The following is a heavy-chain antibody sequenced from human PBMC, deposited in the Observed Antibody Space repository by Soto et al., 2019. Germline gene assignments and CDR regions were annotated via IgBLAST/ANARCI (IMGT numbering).Heavy chain of an antibody. D-gene: IGHD2-21*02. CDR3: ARVAPYGGNSGSLDY. Sequence: GASVKVSCKASGGTFSSYAISWVRQAPGQGLEWMGGIIPIFGTANYAQKFQGRVTITADESTSTAYMELSSLRSEDTAVYYCARVAPYGGNSGSLDYWGQGTLVTVSS. J-gene: IGHJ4*02. CDR1: GGTFSSYA. V-gene: IGHV1-69*13. CDR2: IIPIFGTA.